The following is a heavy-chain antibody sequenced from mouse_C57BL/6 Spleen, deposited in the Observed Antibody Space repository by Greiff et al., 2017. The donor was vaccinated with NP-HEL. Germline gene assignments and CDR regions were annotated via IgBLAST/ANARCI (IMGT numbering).Heavy chain of an antibody. D-gene: IGHD4-1*01. V-gene: IGHV5-4*01. CDR2: ISAGGSYT. J-gene: IGHJ3*01. CDR3: ARDLGFAY. CDR1: GFTFSSYA. Sequence: EVNVVESGGGLVKPGGSLKLSCAASGFTFSSYAMSWVRQTPEKRLEWVATISAGGSYTYYPDNVKGRFTISRDNAKNNLYLQMSHLKSEDTAMYYCARDLGFAYWGQGTLVTVSA.